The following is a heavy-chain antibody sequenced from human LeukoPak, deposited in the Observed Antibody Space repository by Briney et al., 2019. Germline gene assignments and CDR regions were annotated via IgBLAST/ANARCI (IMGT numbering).Heavy chain of an antibody. D-gene: IGHD2-8*01. CDR1: GYTFTSYG. Sequence: ASVKVSCKASGYTFTSYGVTWVRRAHGQGLEWLGWIRVYNGNTNYAKNFQDRVTMTTDTSTNTAYIELSSLRFDDTAVYYCARSVSQSLEIDYWGQGTPIIVSS. V-gene: IGHV1-18*01. CDR3: ARSVSQSLEIDY. J-gene: IGHJ4*02. CDR2: IRVYNGNT.